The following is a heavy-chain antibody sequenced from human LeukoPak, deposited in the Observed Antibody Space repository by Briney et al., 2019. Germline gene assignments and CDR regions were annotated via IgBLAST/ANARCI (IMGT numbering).Heavy chain of an antibody. CDR1: GFTFSSYS. V-gene: IGHV3-21*01. D-gene: IGHD3-22*01. CDR3: ARDRYDSSGYIPNGFDI. Sequence: GVSLRLSCAASGFTFSSYSMNWVRQAPGKGLEWVSSISSSSSYINYADSVKGRFTISRDNAKNSLYLQMNSLRAEDTAVYYCARDRYDSSGYIPNGFDIWGQGTMVTVSS. CDR2: ISSSSSYI. J-gene: IGHJ3*02.